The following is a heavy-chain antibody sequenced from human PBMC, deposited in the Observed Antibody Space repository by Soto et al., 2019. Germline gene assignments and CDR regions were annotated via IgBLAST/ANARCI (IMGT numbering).Heavy chain of an antibody. V-gene: IGHV1-2*04. CDR3: ARDLAAAGTSRGPTLSYYGMDV. CDR1: GYTFTGYY. J-gene: IGHJ6*02. CDR2: INPNSGGT. D-gene: IGHD6-13*01. Sequence: ASVKVSCKASGYTFTGYYMHWVRQAPGQGLERMGWINPNSGGTNYAQKFQGWVTMTRDTSISTAYMELSRLRSDDTAVYYCARDLAAAGTSRGPTLSYYGMDVWRQGTTVTVS.